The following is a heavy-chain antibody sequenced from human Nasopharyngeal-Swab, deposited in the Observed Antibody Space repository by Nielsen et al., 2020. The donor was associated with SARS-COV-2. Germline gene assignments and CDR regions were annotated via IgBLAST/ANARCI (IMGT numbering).Heavy chain of an antibody. CDR1: GFTFSSYE. Sequence: GESLKISCAASGFTFSSYEMNWVRQAPGKGLEWVSYISSSGSTIYYADSVKGRFTISRDNAKNSLYLQMNSLRAEDTAVYYCARTSQEALYYDFWSSYPPMAGMDVWGQGTTVTVSS. D-gene: IGHD3-3*01. CDR3: ARTSQEALYYDFWSSYPPMAGMDV. V-gene: IGHV3-48*03. CDR2: ISSSGSTI. J-gene: IGHJ6*02.